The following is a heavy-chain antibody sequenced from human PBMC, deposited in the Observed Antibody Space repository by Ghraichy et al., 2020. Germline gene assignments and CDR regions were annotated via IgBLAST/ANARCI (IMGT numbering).Heavy chain of an antibody. CDR2: IKQDGSEK. CDR1: GFTFSSYW. V-gene: IGHV3-7*03. CDR3: ARVVGDSSGYSPYYFDY. J-gene: IGHJ4*02. D-gene: IGHD3-22*01. Sequence: GESLNISCAASGFTFSSYWMSWVRQAPGKGLEWVANIKQDGSEKHYVDSVKGRFTISRDNAKNSLYLQMNSLRAEDTAVYYCARVVGDSSGYSPYYFDYWGQGTLVTVSS.